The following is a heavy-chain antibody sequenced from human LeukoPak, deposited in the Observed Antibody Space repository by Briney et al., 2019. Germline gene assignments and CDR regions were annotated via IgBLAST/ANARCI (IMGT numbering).Heavy chain of an antibody. D-gene: IGHD5-18*01. CDR2: IYYSGST. CDR1: GDSITRYY. V-gene: IGHV4-59*01. Sequence: SETLSLTCTVSGDSITRYYWSWIRQPPGKGLEWIGYIYYSGSTNYNPSLKSRVTISVDTSKNQFSLKRSSVTAADTAVYYCAGYSYGHDIDYWGQGTLVAVSS. J-gene: IGHJ4*02. CDR3: AGYSYGHDIDY.